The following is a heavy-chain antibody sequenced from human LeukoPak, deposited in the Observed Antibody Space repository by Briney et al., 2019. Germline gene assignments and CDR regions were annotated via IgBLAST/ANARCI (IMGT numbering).Heavy chain of an antibody. CDR3: AKDRECNGGSCYSDS. J-gene: IGHJ4*03. V-gene: IGHV3-21*04. CDR1: GFTFSSYS. Sequence: GGSLRLSCAASGFTFSSYSMNWVRQAPGKGLEWVSSISSSSSYIYYADSVKGRFTISRDNSKNTLYLQMTSLRVEDTAVYYCAKDRECNGGSCYSDSWGQGTLVTVSS. CDR2: ISSSSSYI. D-gene: IGHD2-15*01.